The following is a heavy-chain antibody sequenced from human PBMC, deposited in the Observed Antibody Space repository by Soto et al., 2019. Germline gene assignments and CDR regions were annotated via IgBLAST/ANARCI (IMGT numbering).Heavy chain of an antibody. Sequence: EVQLVESGGVVVQPGGPLRLSCAASGFTFDDYTMHWVRQAPGKGLEWVSLISWDGGSTYYADSVKGRFTISRDNSKNSLYLQMNSLRTEDTALYYCAKDQANYDFWSGYYEVWGQGTLVTVSS. CDR3: AKDQANYDFWSGYYEV. CDR1: GFTFDDYT. CDR2: ISWDGGST. D-gene: IGHD3-3*01. V-gene: IGHV3-43*01. J-gene: IGHJ4*02.